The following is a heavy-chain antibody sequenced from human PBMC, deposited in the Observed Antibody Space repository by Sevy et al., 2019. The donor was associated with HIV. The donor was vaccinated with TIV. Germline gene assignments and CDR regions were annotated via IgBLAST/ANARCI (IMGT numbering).Heavy chain of an antibody. J-gene: IGHJ6*02. Sequence: SETLSLTCSISGGTIVSSDHYWGWIRQTPGKGLEWIGSIYCNGQTFYTPSLKSRLTISLDTSKNPFSLNLSSVTVADTAVYFCAREAGGYDYDYGMDVWGQGTTVTVSS. D-gene: IGHD5-12*01. V-gene: IGHV4-39*02. CDR2: IYCNGQT. CDR3: AREAGGYDYDYGMDV. CDR1: GGTIVSSDHY.